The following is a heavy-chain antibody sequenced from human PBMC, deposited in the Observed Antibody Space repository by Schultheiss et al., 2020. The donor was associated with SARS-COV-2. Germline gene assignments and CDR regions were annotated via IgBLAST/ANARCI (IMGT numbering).Heavy chain of an antibody. CDR2: IIPIFGTA. CDR3: ARGLGGLIAAAGYAYFDY. D-gene: IGHD6-13*01. CDR1: GYTFTSYD. J-gene: IGHJ4*02. Sequence: ASVKVSCKASGYTFTSYDINWVRQATGQGLEWMGGIIPIFGTANYAQKFQGRVTITRNTSISTAYMELSSLRSEDTAVYYCARGLGGLIAAAGYAYFDYWGQGTLVTVSS. V-gene: IGHV1-8*03.